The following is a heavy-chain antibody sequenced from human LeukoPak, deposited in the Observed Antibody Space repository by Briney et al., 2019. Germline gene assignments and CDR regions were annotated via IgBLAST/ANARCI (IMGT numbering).Heavy chain of an antibody. CDR1: GGSMSSGDYY. J-gene: IGHJ5*02. CDR3: ARDRPGVVGGNWFDP. D-gene: IGHD1-26*01. Sequence: SQTLSLTCTVSGGSMSSGDYYWSWIRQPPGKGLEWIGSINYSGSTDYNPSLKSRVAISVDTSKNQFSLRLSSVTAADTAVYYCARDRPGVVGGNWFDPWGQGTLVIVSS. V-gene: IGHV4-30-4*01. CDR2: INYSGST.